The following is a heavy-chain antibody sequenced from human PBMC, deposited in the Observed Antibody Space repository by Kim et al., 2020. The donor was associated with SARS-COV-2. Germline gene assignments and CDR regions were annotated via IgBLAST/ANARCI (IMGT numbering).Heavy chain of an antibody. D-gene: IGHD3-9*01. V-gene: IGHV4-39*01. J-gene: IGHJ4*02. CDR3: ARHRVLTGYYPG. Sequence: YSTPSLKGRFTISVDTSKNQFSLKLSSVTAADTAVYYCARHRVLTGYYPGWGQGTLVTVSS.